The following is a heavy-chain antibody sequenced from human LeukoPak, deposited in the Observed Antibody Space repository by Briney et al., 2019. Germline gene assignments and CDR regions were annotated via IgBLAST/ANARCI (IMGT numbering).Heavy chain of an antibody. V-gene: IGHV4-34*01. D-gene: IGHD2/OR15-2a*01. CDR3: ARGSMVFRFGGLGY. CDR2: INHGGST. Sequence: KPSATLSLTCAVYGGSFSGYYWSWSRHPPGKGLEWHREINHGGSTNYNPSLKSRVTISVDTSKNQFSLKLSSVTAADTAVYYCARGSMVFRFGGLGYWGQGTLVTVSS. CDR1: GGSFSGYY. J-gene: IGHJ4*02.